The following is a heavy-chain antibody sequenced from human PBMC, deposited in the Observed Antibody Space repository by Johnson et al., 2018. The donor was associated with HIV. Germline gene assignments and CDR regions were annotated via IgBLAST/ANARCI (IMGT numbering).Heavy chain of an antibody. J-gene: IGHJ3*02. Sequence: VQLVESGGGLVPPGGSLRLSCAASGFTVSSNYMSWVRQAPGKGLEWVASINQDGSEKRYADSVKDMQTRRFTISRDNSKNTLYLQMGSLRAEDMAVYFCASISLGAFDIWGQGTLVTVSS. CDR3: ASISLGAFDI. V-gene: IGHV3-7*01. CDR1: GFTVSSNY. CDR2: INQDGSEK.